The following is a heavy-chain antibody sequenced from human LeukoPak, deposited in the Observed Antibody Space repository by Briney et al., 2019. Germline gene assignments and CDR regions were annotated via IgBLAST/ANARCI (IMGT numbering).Heavy chain of an antibody. CDR2: ISGSGGST. Sequence: GGSLRLSCAASGFTFSSYAMSWVRQAPGKGLEWVSAISGSGGSTYYADSVKGRFTISRDNSKNSLYLQMNSLRAEDTAVYYCARQNCDILTGRRRSGWFDPWGQGTLVTVSS. J-gene: IGHJ5*02. V-gene: IGHV3-23*01. CDR1: GFTFSSYA. CDR3: ARQNCDILTGRRRSGWFDP. D-gene: IGHD3-9*01.